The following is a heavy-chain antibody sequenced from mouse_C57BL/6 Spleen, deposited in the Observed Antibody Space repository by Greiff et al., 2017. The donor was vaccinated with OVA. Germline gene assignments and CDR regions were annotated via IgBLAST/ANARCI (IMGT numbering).Heavy chain of an antibody. CDR2: IYPGSGST. J-gene: IGHJ3*01. D-gene: IGHD1-1*01. V-gene: IGHV1-55*01. Sequence: QVQLQQPGAELVKPGASVKMSCKASGYTFTSYWITWVKQRPGQGLEWIGDIYPGSGSTNYNEKFKSKATLTVDTSSSTAYMQLSSLTSEDSAVYYCARGPHYYGSSPWFAYWGQGTLVTVSA. CDR3: ARGPHYYGSSPWFAY. CDR1: GYTFTSYW.